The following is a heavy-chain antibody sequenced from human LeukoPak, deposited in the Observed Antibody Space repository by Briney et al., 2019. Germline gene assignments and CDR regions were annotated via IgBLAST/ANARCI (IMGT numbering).Heavy chain of an antibody. D-gene: IGHD6-13*01. Sequence: PGGFLRLSCAASGFTVSSNYMSWVRQTPGKGLEWVSVIYSGGSTYYADSVKGRFTISRDNSKNTLYLQMNSLRAEDTAVYYCARAAAGDYYMDVWGKGTTVTVSS. CDR1: GFTVSSNY. J-gene: IGHJ6*03. CDR2: IYSGGST. V-gene: IGHV3-66*02. CDR3: ARAAAGDYYMDV.